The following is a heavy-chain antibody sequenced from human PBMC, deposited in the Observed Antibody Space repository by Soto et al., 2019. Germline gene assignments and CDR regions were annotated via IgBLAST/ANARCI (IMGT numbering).Heavy chain of an antibody. CDR1: GYTFTSYY. CDR2: INPSGGST. J-gene: IGHJ4*02. Sequence: ASVKVSCRAYGYTFTSYYMHWLRQAPGQGLEWMGIINPSGGSTTSAQELKARVTMPRDTSTSTVYVELSSLRSEDTAAYCCASRGYGGNLDYWGQGTLVTVSA. V-gene: IGHV1-46*04. D-gene: IGHD4-17*01. CDR3: ASRGYGGNLDY.